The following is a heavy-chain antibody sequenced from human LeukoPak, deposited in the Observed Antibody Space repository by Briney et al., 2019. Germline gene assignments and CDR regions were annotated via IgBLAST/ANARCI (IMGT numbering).Heavy chain of an antibody. V-gene: IGHV1-69*04. J-gene: IGHJ4*02. Sequence: SVKVSCKASGGTFGSYAISWVRQAPGQGLEWMGRIIPIFGIANYAQKFQGRVTITADKSTSTAYMELSSLRTEDTAVYYCARGPIVVVPAANALFDYGGQGPLVTVSS. CDR3: ARGPIVVVPAANALFDY. CDR2: IIPIFGIA. D-gene: IGHD2-2*01. CDR1: GGTFGSYA.